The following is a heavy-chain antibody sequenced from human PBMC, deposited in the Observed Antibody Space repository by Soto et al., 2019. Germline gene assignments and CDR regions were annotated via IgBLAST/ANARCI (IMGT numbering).Heavy chain of an antibody. CDR1: GYTFTGYY. J-gene: IGHJ4*02. CDR3: ARTPTRAAAAGTLTSDFDY. Sequence: ASVKVSCKASGYTFTGYYMHWVRQAPGQGLEWMGWINPNTGGTNYAQKFQGRVTMTRDTSISTAYMELSRLRSDDTAVYYCARTPTRAAAAGTLTSDFDYWGQGTLVTVYS. V-gene: IGHV1-2*02. CDR2: INPNTGGT. D-gene: IGHD6-13*01.